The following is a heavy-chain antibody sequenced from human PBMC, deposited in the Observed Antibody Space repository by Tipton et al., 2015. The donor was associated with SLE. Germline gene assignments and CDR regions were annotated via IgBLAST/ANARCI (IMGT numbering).Heavy chain of an antibody. V-gene: IGHV4-61*02. D-gene: IGHD2-21*01. CDR3: ARDWGGEALDF. CDR2: IYTGGRT. Sequence: TLSLTCTVSGGSISSNGYYWSWIRQPAGKGPEWIGRIYTGGRTIPNPSLNSRVTMSLDTSKSQFSLKLTSVTAADTAVYYCARDWGGEALDFWGQGTLVTVSS. J-gene: IGHJ4*02. CDR1: GGSISSNGYY.